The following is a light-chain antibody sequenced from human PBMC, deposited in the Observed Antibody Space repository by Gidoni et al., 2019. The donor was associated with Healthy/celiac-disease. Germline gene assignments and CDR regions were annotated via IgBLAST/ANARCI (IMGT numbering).Light chain of an antibody. CDR3: QAWDSSTAYVV. Sequence: SYELTQPPSVSVSPGQTASIPCSGDKLGDKYACWYQQKPGQSPVLVIYQDSKRPSGIPERFSGSNSGNTATLTISGTQAMGEADYYCQAWDSSTAYVVFGGGTKLTVL. J-gene: IGLJ2*01. CDR1: KLGDKY. CDR2: QDS. V-gene: IGLV3-1*01.